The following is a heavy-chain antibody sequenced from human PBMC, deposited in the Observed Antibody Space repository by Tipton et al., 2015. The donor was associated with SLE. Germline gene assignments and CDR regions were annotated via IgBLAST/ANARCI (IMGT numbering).Heavy chain of an antibody. Sequence: TLSLTCTVSGASISSNSYYWGWIRQPPGKGLEWIGSIYYSGSTYYNPSLKSRVTISVDTSKNQFSLKLSSVTAADTAIYYCARGFVVEDAFDIWGQGTVVTVSS. CDR3: ARGFVVEDAFDI. CDR1: GASISSNSYY. J-gene: IGHJ3*02. V-gene: IGHV4-39*07. D-gene: IGHD2-21*01. CDR2: IYYSGST.